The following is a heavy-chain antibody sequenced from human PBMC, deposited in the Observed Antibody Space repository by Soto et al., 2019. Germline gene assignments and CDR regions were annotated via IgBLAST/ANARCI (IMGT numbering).Heavy chain of an antibody. J-gene: IGHJ6*03. CDR1: GFTFSSYG. CDR3: AKHVGGGSGSYSYSYYYYMDV. Sequence: QVQLVESGGGVVQPGRSLRLSCAASGFTFSSYGMHWVRQAPGKGLEWVAVISYDGSNKYYADSVKGRFTISRDNSKNTLYLQMNSLRAEDTAVYYCAKHVGGGSGSYSYSYYYYMDVWGKGTTVTVSS. D-gene: IGHD3-10*01. CDR2: ISYDGSNK. V-gene: IGHV3-30*18.